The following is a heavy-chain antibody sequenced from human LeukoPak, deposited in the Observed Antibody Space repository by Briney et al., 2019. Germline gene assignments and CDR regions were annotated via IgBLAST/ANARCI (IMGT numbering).Heavy chain of an antibody. D-gene: IGHD5-18*01. CDR2: INPNSGGT. CDR1: GYTFTGYY. Sequence: ASVKVSCKASGYTFTGYYMHWVRQAPGQGLESMGWINPNSGGTNYAQKFQGRVTMTRDTSISTAYMELSRLRSDDTALYYCASVLFRGYNYGYFDYWGQGTLVTVSS. CDR3: ASVLFRGYNYGYFDY. J-gene: IGHJ4*02. V-gene: IGHV1-2*02.